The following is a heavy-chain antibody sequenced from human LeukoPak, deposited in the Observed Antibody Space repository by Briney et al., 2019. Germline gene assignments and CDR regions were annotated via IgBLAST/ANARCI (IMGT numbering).Heavy chain of an antibody. V-gene: IGHV4-4*07. CDR1: GGSINSDY. CDR2: IYTSGST. J-gene: IGHJ2*01. CDR3: ARQYSNGWYSDWYFDL. D-gene: IGHD6-19*01. Sequence: SETLSLTCTVSGGSINSDYWSWLRQPAGKGLEWIGRIYTSGSTNYNPSLKSRVTMSVDTSKKQFSLKLSSVTAADTALYYCARQYSNGWYSDWYFDLWGRGTLVTVSS.